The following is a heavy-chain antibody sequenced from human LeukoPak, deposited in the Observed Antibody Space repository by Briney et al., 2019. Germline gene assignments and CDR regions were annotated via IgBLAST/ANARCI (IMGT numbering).Heavy chain of an antibody. V-gene: IGHV4-39*02. CDR1: DGSTSSSSYY. CDR2: ISYSGST. CDR3: ARDRFGMDV. Sequence: SETLSLTCTVSDGSTSSSSYYWGWIRQPPGKGLEWIGSISYSGSTYYNPSLKSRVTISVDTSKNQFSLKLSSVTAADTAVYYCARDRFGMDVWGKGTTVTISS. D-gene: IGHD3-16*01. J-gene: IGHJ6*04.